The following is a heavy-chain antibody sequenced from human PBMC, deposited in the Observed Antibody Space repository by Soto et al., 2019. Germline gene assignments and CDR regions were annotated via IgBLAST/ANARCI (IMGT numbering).Heavy chain of an antibody. Sequence: QVQLVQSGAEVKKPGSSVKVSCKASGGTFSSYAISWVQQAPGQGLEWMGGIIPIFGTANYAQKFQGRVTITADESTSTAYMELSSLRSEDTAVYYCARAWAGTAPNYYFDYWGQGTLVTVSS. V-gene: IGHV1-69*12. CDR2: IIPIFGTA. J-gene: IGHJ4*02. CDR1: GGTFSSYA. D-gene: IGHD1-1*01. CDR3: ARAWAGTAPNYYFDY.